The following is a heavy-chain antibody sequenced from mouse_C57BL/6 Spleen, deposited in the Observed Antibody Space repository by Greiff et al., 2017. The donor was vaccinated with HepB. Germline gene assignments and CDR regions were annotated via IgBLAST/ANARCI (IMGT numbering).Heavy chain of an antibody. D-gene: IGHD2-4*01. CDR2: IHPNSGST. CDR3: ARLGDYDEGAFDY. V-gene: IGHV1-64*01. CDR1: GYTFTSYW. J-gene: IGHJ2*01. Sequence: VQLQQSGAELVKPGASVKLSCKASGYTFTSYWMHWVKQRPGQGLEWIGMIHPNSGSTNYNEKFKSKATLTVDKSSSTAYMQLSSLTSEDSAVYYCARLGDYDEGAFDYWGQGTTLTVSS.